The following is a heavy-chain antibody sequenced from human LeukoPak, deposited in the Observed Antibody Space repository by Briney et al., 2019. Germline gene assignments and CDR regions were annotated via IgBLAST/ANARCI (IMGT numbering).Heavy chain of an antibody. CDR1: GGTFSSYA. D-gene: IGHD3-16*01. V-gene: IGHV1-69*05. CDR3: GGDYVGYYYYMDV. CDR2: IIPIFGTA. Sequence: SVKVSCKASGGTFSSYAISWVRQPPGQGLEWMGRIIPIFGTANYAQKFQGRVTITTDESTTTAYMKLSSLRSADTAVYSCGGDYVGYYYYMDVWGKGTTVTVSS. J-gene: IGHJ6*03.